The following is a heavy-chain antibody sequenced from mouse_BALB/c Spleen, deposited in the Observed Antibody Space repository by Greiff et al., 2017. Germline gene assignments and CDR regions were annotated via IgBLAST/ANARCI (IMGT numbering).Heavy chain of an antibody. CDR2: INSDGGST. J-gene: IGHJ4*01. CDR1: EYEFPSHD. CDR3: ARHSYYGKGAMDY. D-gene: IGHD2-10*01. Sequence: VQLKESGGGLVQPGESLKLSCESNEYEFPSHDMSWVRKTPEKRLELVAAINSDGGSTYYPDTMDRRFIISRDNTKKTLYLQMSSLRSEDTALYYCARHSYYGKGAMDYWGQGTSVTVSS. V-gene: IGHV5-2*01.